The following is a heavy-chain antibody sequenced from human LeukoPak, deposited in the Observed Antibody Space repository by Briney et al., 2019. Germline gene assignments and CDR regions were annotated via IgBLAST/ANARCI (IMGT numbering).Heavy chain of an antibody. V-gene: IGHV3-23*01. D-gene: IGHD2-2*01. Sequence: GGSLRLSCAASGFTFSSYAMSWVRQAPGKGLELVSAISGSGSSTYYADSVKGRFTISRDNSKNTLYLQMNSLRAEDTAVYYCAKCHFLVPAATYYFDYWGQGTLVTVSS. CDR1: GFTFSSYA. J-gene: IGHJ4*02. CDR2: ISGSGSST. CDR3: AKCHFLVPAATYYFDY.